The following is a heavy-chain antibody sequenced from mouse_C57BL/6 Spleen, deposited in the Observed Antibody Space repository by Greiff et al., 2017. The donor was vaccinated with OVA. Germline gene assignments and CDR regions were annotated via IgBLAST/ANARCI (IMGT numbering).Heavy chain of an antibody. CDR2: ISYGGSN. D-gene: IGHD4-1*01. CDR1: GYSITSGYY. CDR3: ERDGRWDVRYFDV. Sequence: EVQLQESGPGLVKPSQSLSLTCSVTGYSITSGYYWNWIRQFPGNKLEWMGYISYGGSNNYNPSLKNRISITRDTTKNQFFLKLNSVTTEDTATYYCERDGRWDVRYFDVWGTGTTVTVSS. J-gene: IGHJ1*03. V-gene: IGHV3-6*01.